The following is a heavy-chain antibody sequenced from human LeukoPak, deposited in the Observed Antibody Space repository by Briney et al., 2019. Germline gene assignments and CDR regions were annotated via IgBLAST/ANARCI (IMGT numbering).Heavy chain of an antibody. CDR1: GFTFSSYA. CDR3: AKGFRVVVPAVEFDY. CDR2: ISYDGSNK. Sequence: GGSLRLSCAASGFTFSSYAMHWVGQAPGKGLEGVAVISYDGSNKYYADSVKGRFTISRDNSKNTLYLQMNSLRAEDTAVYYCAKGFRVVVPAVEFDYWGQGTLVTVSS. D-gene: IGHD2-2*01. V-gene: IGHV3-30*04. J-gene: IGHJ4*02.